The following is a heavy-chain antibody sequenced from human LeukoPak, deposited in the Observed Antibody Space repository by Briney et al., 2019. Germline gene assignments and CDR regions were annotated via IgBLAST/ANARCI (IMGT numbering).Heavy chain of an antibody. CDR1: GFIISSYG. CDR3: AKDRGASMGDAFDI. CDR2: IRYDGSEK. J-gene: IGHJ3*02. V-gene: IGHV3-30*02. Sequence: GGSLRLSCAASGFIISSYGMHWVRQAPGKGPESVAFIRYDGSEKYYADSVKGRFTISRDNSKNTLYLQMNSLRAEDTAVYYCAKDRGASMGDAFDIWGQGTMVTVSS. D-gene: IGHD2/OR15-2a*01.